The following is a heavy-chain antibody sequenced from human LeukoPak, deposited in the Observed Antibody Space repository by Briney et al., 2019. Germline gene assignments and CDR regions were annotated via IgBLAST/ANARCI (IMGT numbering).Heavy chain of an antibody. CDR1: GGSISSYY. Sequence: SETLSLTCTVSGGSISSYYWSWIRQPPGKGLEWIGYIYYSGSTNYNPPLKSRVTISVDTSKNQFSLKLTSVTAADTAVYFCSRGAPKQGGADSWGQGTLVIVSS. CDR3: SRGAPKQGGADS. CDR2: IYYSGST. V-gene: IGHV4-59*12. J-gene: IGHJ4*02. D-gene: IGHD1-26*01.